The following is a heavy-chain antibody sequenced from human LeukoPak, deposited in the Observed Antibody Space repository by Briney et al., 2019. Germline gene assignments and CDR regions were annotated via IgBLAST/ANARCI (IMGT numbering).Heavy chain of an antibody. J-gene: IGHJ2*01. CDR2: IYYSGST. D-gene: IGHD3-9*01. Sequence: SETLSLTCTVSGGSISNYYWSWIRQPPGKGLEWIGYIYYSGSTNYNPSLKSRVIISVGTSKNQFSLKLSSVTAADTAVYYCARSIRYFDPPLHWGRGTLVTVSS. CDR3: ARSIRYFDPPLH. V-gene: IGHV4-59*12. CDR1: GGSISNYY.